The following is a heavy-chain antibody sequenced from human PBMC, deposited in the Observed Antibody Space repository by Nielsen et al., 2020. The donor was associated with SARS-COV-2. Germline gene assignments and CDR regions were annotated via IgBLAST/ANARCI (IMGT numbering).Heavy chain of an antibody. CDR1: GGSISSGGYS. V-gene: IGHV4-30-2*01. D-gene: IGHD1-26*01. J-gene: IGHJ4*02. CDR2: IYHSGST. CDR3: ARSYSGSPFFDY. Sequence: SETLSLTCAVSGGSISSGGYSWSWIRQPPGKGLEWIGYIYHSGSTYYNPSLKSRVTISVDRSKNQFSLKLSSVTAADTAVYYCARSYSGSPFFDYWGQGTLVTVSS.